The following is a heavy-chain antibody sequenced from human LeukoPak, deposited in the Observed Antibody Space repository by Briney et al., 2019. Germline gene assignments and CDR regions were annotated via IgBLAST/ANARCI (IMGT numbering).Heavy chain of an antibody. CDR2: VYYSGST. CDR1: GGSISPYY. CDR3: ARVGTYGSGSYLSWLDY. Sequence: PSETLSLTCTVSGGSISPYYWSWIRQPPGKGLEWIGYVYYSGSTTYNPSLRSRVTISVDTSKNQFSLKLSSVTAADTAVYYCARVGTYGSGSYLSWLDYWGQGTLVTVSS. J-gene: IGHJ4*02. D-gene: IGHD3-10*01. V-gene: IGHV4-59*01.